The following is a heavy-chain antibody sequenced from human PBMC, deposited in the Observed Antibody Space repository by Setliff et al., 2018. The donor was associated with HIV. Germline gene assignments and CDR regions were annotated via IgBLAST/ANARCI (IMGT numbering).Heavy chain of an antibody. Sequence: TSETLSLTCTVSGGSIVSSSYYWGWIRQPPGKGLEWIGTMYYRGTTYNNPSLKSRVTFSADTSKNQFSLNLNSVTATDTAVYYCARQGLTMNRGVPAPILHYFDYWGPGIPVTVSS. CDR1: GGSIVSSSYY. D-gene: IGHD3-10*01. J-gene: IGHJ4*02. CDR3: ARQGLTMNRGVPAPILHYFDY. V-gene: IGHV4-39*01. CDR2: MYYRGTT.